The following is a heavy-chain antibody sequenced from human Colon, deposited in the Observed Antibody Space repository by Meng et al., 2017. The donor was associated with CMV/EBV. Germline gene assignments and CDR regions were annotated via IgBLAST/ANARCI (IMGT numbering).Heavy chain of an antibody. D-gene: IGHD7-27*01. V-gene: IGHV4-34*01. CDR1: ADSFTGYH. Sequence: QVQLQQWGAEVLKPSETLSLTHTVSADSFTGYHWTWIRQPPGKGPEWIGEINYRGSIHYNPSLESRVTISLDMSTNQLSLKLNSVTAADTAVYYCVRGNWVSYFWGQGTLVTVSS. J-gene: IGHJ4*02. CDR2: INYRGSI. CDR3: VRGNWVSYF.